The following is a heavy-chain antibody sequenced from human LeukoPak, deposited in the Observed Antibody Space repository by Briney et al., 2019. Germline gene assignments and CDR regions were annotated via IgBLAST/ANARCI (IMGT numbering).Heavy chain of an antibody. CDR1: GFTFSSYA. V-gene: IGHV3-23*01. CDR3: AKYALGYCSGGSCLGGFDY. J-gene: IGHJ4*02. CDR2: ISGSGGST. Sequence: GGSLRLSCAASGFTFSSYAMSWVRQAPGKGLEWVSAISGSGGSTYYADSVKGRFTISRDNSKNTLYRQMNSLRAEDTAVYYCAKYALGYCSGGSCLGGFDYWGQGTLVTVSS. D-gene: IGHD2-15*01.